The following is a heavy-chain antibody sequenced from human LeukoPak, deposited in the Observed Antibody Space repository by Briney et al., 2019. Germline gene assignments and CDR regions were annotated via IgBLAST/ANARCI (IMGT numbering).Heavy chain of an antibody. D-gene: IGHD6-19*01. CDR3: TRGPYSSGWYEDGY. CDR2: IRSKAYGGTT. J-gene: IGHJ4*02. Sequence: GGSLRLSCTASGFTVGDYAMSWFRQAPGKGLEWVGFIRSKAYGGTTEYAASVKGRFTISRDDSKSIAYLQMNSLKTEDTAVYYCTRGPYSSGWYEDGYWGQGTLVTVSS. CDR1: GFTVGDYA. V-gene: IGHV3-49*03.